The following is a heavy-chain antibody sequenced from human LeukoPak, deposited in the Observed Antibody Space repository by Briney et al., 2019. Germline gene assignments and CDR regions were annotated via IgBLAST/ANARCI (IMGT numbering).Heavy chain of an antibody. V-gene: IGHV5-51*01. CDR3: ATEVELRASGCYFDS. J-gene: IGHJ4*02. CDR1: GYTFTSYW. CDR2: IYPGDADT. Sequence: GESLKISCKGSGYTFTSYWIGWVRQMPGRGLEWMGIIYPGDADTRYSPSFQGQATISADKSITTASQQWSSLKASDIAMYYCATEVELRASGCYFDSWGQGTLVTVSS. D-gene: IGHD6-19*01.